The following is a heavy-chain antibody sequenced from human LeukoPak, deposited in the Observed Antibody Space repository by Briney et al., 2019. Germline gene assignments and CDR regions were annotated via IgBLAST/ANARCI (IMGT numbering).Heavy chain of an antibody. CDR3: ARGSSSKFFDY. V-gene: IGHV3-21*01. CDR2: ISSSSSYI. Sequence: PGGSLRLSCAASGFTFSSYSMNWVRQAPGKGLEWVSSISSSSSYIYYADSVKGRFTISRDNAKNSLYLKMNSLRAEDTAVYYCARGSSSKFFDYWGQGTLVTVSS. CDR1: GFTFSSYS. D-gene: IGHD6-13*01. J-gene: IGHJ4*02.